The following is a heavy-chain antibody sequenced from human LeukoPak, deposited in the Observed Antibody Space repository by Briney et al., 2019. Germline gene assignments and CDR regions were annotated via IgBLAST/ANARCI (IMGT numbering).Heavy chain of an antibody. CDR1: GGTFSSYA. J-gene: IGHJ4*02. V-gene: IGHV1-69*05. CDR3: ARDQRYYDSSGYRPGLDY. Sequence: GSSVKVSCKASGGTFSSYAISWVRQAPGQGLEWMGRIIPIFGTANYAQKFQGRVTITTDESTSTAYMELSSLRSEDTAVYYCARDQRYYDSSGYRPGLDYWGQGTLVTVSS. D-gene: IGHD3-22*01. CDR2: IIPIFGTA.